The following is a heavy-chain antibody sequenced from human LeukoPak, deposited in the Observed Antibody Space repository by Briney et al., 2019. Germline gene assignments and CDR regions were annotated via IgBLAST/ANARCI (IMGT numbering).Heavy chain of an antibody. CDR1: GFTFSSYA. CDR3: ARDGDEDFDPKYYYYGMDV. CDR2: ISGSGGST. D-gene: IGHD3-9*01. V-gene: IGHV3-23*01. J-gene: IGHJ6*02. Sequence: GGSLRLSCAASGFTFSSYAMSWVRQAPGKGLEWVSAISGSGGSTYYADSVKGRFTISRDNSKNTLYLQMNSLRAEDTAVYYCARDGDEDFDPKYYYYGMDVWGQGTTVTVSS.